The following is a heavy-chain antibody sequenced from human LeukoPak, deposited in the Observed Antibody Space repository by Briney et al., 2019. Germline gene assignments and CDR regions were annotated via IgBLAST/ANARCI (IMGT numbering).Heavy chain of an antibody. J-gene: IGHJ6*02. D-gene: IGHD3-3*01. CDR1: GFTFNSYA. V-gene: IGHV3-23*01. CDR2: ISGSGGST. Sequence: GGSLRLSCAASGFTFNSYAMSWVRQAPGKGLEWVSAISGSGGSTYYADSVKGRFTISRDNSKNTLYLQMNSLRAEDTAVYYCAKDLDLRFPHYYYYYGMDVWGQGTTVTVSS. CDR3: AKDLDLRFPHYYYYYGMDV.